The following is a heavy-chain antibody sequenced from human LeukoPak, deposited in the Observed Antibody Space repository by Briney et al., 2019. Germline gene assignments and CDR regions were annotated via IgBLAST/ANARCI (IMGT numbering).Heavy chain of an antibody. CDR1: GYTFTSCD. CDR2: MNPNSGNT. Sequence: ASVKVSCKASGYTFTSCDINWVRQATGQGLEWMGWMNPNSGNTGYAQKFQGRVTMTRNTSISTAYMELSSLRSEDTAVYYCARGLTMVRGVSGYWGQGTLVTVSS. CDR3: ARGLTMVRGVSGY. V-gene: IGHV1-8*01. D-gene: IGHD3-10*01. J-gene: IGHJ4*02.